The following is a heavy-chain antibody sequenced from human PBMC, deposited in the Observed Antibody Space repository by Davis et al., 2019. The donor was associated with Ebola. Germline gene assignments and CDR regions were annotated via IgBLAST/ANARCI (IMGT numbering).Heavy chain of an antibody. J-gene: IGHJ4*02. Sequence: PGGSLRLSCAASGFVFRNYVMSWVRQAPGKGLEWVSTLGTSADTYYADSVKGRFTISRDNTKNSLYLQMNTLRAEDTAVYFCARGVAVGGFYFDYWGQGTLVTVSS. CDR3: ARGVAVGGFYFDY. CDR1: GFVFRNYV. V-gene: IGHV3-23*01. D-gene: IGHD6-19*01. CDR2: LGTSADT.